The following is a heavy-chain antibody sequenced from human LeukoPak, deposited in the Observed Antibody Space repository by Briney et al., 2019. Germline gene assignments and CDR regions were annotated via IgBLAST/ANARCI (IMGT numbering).Heavy chain of an antibody. CDR2: ISGSGGST. CDR1: GFTFSSYA. Sequence: PGGSLRLSCAASGFTFSSYAMRWVRQAPGKGLEWVSAISGSGGSTYYADSVKGRFTISRDNAKNTLYLQMNSLRAEDTAVYYCAKPRGAHYYDSSGYPWGPFDYWGQGTLVTVSS. J-gene: IGHJ4*02. CDR3: AKPRGAHYYDSSGYPWGPFDY. V-gene: IGHV3-23*01. D-gene: IGHD3-22*01.